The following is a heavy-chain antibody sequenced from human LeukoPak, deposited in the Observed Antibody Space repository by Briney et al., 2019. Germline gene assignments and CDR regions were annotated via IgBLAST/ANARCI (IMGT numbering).Heavy chain of an antibody. CDR3: ARGRSLVVPAAIRGRYYYGMDV. V-gene: IGHV4-34*01. CDR1: GGSFRGYY. CDR2: IDHSGRT. Sequence: SETLSLTCAVYGGSFRGYYWSWIRQPPGKGLEWIGEIDHSGRTNYNPSLKSRVTISVETSKNQYSLKLSSVTAADTAVYYCARGRSLVVPAAIRGRYYYGMDVWGQGTTVTVSS. D-gene: IGHD2-2*01. J-gene: IGHJ6*02.